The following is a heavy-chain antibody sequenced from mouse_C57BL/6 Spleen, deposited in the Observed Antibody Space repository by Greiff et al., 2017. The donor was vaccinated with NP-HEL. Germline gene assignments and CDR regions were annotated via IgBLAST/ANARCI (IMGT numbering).Heavy chain of an antibody. D-gene: IGHD1-1*01. Sequence: QVQLQQSGPELVKPGASVKISCKASGYSFTSYYIHWVKQRPGQGLEWIGWIYPGSGNTKYNEKFKGKATLTADTSSSTAYMQLSSLTSEDSAVYYCARGITTVVDYWGQGTTLTVSS. CDR1: GYSFTSYY. V-gene: IGHV1-66*01. CDR3: ARGITTVVDY. J-gene: IGHJ2*01. CDR2: IYPGSGNT.